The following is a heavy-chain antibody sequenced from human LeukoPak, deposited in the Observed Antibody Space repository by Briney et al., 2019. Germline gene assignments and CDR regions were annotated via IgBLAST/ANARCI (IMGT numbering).Heavy chain of an antibody. J-gene: IGHJ5*02. CDR2: ISSSSSYI. V-gene: IGHV3-21*01. D-gene: IGHD4-17*01. CDR1: GFTFSSYS. Sequence: GGSLRLSCAASGFTFSSYSMNWVRQAPGKGLEWVSSISSSSSYIYYADSVKGRFTISRDNAKNSLYLQMNSLRAEDTAVYYCARAFSDYYGDVYNWFDPWGQGTLVTVSS. CDR3: ARAFSDYYGDVYNWFDP.